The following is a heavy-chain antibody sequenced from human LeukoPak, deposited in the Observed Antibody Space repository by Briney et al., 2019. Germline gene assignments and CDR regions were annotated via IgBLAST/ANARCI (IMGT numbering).Heavy chain of an antibody. J-gene: IGHJ3*02. CDR2: ISRSGSTI. Sequence: GGSLRLSCAASGFTFSDSYMNWIRQAPGKGLEWVSYISRSGSTINYAESVKGRFTISRDNAKNSLYLQMTSLRAEDTAVYYCAREEYSSSWYNAFDMWGQGTMVTVSP. CDR3: AREEYSSSWYNAFDM. V-gene: IGHV3-11*01. CDR1: GFTFSDSY. D-gene: IGHD6-13*01.